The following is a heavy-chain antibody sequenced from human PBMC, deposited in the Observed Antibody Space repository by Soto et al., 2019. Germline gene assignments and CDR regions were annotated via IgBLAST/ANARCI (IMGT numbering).Heavy chain of an antibody. J-gene: IGHJ4*02. CDR3: AKGGQLLTEGGGY. D-gene: IGHD2-2*01. CDR2: ISWNSGSI. CDR1: GFTFDDYA. V-gene: IGHV3-9*01. Sequence: EVQLVESGGGLVQPGRSLRLSCAASGFTFDDYAMHWVRQAPGKCLEWVSGISWNSGSIGYADSVKGRFTISRDNAKNYLYLQMHSLRAEDTALYYCAKGGQLLTEGGGYWGQGTLVTVSS.